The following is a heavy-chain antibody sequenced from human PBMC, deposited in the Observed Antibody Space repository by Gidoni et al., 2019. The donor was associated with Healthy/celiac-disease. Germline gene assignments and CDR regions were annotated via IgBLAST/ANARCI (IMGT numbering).Heavy chain of an antibody. J-gene: IGHJ4*02. V-gene: IGHV3-23*01. Sequence: EVQLLESGGGLVQPGGSLRLSCAASGYTFSSYAMSWVRQAPGKGLEWVSAISGSGGSTSSADSVKGRFTISRDNSKNTLYLQMTSLRAEDTAVYYCAKIKQGWGISRTDYWGQGTLVTVSS. CDR2: ISGSGGST. CDR3: AKIKQGWGISRTDY. D-gene: IGHD3-16*02. CDR1: GYTFSSYA.